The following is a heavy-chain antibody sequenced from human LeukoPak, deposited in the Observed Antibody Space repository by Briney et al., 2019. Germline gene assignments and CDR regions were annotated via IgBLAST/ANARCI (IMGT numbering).Heavy chain of an antibody. Sequence: SETLSLTCTVSGGSISSSSYYWGWIRQTPGKGLEWIGSIYYSGSTYYKSSLKSRVTISLDTSKNQFSLKLSSVTAADTAVYYCAREDFSGKDAFDIWGQGTMVTVSS. CDR2: IYYSGST. J-gene: IGHJ3*02. CDR1: GGSISSSSYY. V-gene: IGHV4-39*07. CDR3: AREDFSGKDAFDI. D-gene: IGHD2-15*01.